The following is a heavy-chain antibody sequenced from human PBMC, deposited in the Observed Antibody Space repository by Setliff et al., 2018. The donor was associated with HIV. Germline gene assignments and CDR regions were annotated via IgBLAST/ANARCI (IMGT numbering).Heavy chain of an antibody. CDR2: ISASGST. J-gene: IGHJ3*01. CDR3: ARLCSNGVCRPVGDHVFDV. Sequence: PSETLSLTCTLSGGSISTGVYYWSWIRQPADKALEWIGRISASGSTNYNPSLESRVTLSIDTSNNQFSLKLTSVTAADTAVYYCARLCSNGVCRPVGDHVFDVWGQGTMVTVSS. D-gene: IGHD2-8*01. V-gene: IGHV4-61*02. CDR1: GGSISTGVYY.